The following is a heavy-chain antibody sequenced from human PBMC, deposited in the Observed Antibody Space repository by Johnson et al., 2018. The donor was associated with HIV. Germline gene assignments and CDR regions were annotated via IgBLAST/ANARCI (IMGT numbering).Heavy chain of an antibody. V-gene: IGHV3-66*02. CDR2: IYSGGST. J-gene: IGHJ3*01. Sequence: VQLVESGGGVVQPGRSLRLSCAASGFTVSSKYMTWVRQAPGKGLEWVSVIYSGGSTYYADFVKGRFTISRDNSKNTLYLQMNSLRVEDTAVYYCARVGYGSGTSGHLGAFDVWGQGTMVTVSS. D-gene: IGHD2-2*01. CDR3: ARVGYGSGTSGHLGAFDV. CDR1: GFTVSSKY.